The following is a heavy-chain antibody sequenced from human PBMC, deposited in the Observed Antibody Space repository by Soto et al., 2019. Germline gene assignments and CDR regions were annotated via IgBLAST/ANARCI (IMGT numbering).Heavy chain of an antibody. D-gene: IGHD2-15*01. Sequence: GGSLRLSCAASGFTFSSYWMSWVRQAPGKGLEWVANIKQDGSEKYYVDSVKGRFTISRDNAKNSLYLQMNSLRAEDTAVYYCARRIPRLDCSGGSCYSSDAFDIGGQGTMVTVSS. V-gene: IGHV3-7*01. J-gene: IGHJ3*02. CDR3: ARRIPRLDCSGGSCYSSDAFDI. CDR1: GFTFSSYW. CDR2: IKQDGSEK.